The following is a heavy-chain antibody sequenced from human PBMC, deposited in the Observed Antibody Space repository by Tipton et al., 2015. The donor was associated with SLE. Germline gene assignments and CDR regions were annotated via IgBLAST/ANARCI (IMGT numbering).Heavy chain of an antibody. D-gene: IGHD3-3*01. J-gene: IGHJ2*01. CDR1: GGSLTTFY. CDR2: FYYSGST. V-gene: IGHV4-59*01. Sequence: TLSLTCAVSGGSLTTFYWSWIWQSPGKGLEWIGYFYYSGSTKYNPSLKSRVTMSVDTSKNHFSVKLSSVTAADTAIYYCAGVWSGYSSSYFELWGRGTLVTVSA. CDR3: AGVWSGYSSSYFEL.